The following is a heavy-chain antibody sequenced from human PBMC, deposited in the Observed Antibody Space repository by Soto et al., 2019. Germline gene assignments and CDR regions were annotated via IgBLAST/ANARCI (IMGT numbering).Heavy chain of an antibody. V-gene: IGHV3-15*07. CDR3: TTEKGY. CDR1: GFTFTNSW. Sequence: EVQLVESGGGLVKPGESLRLSCAASGFTFTNSWMNWVRQAPGKGLEWVGGIRSKTDGGTPDYAAPVKGRFTISRDDSTNTLYVQMNSLKNEDTAIYYCTTEKGYWGQGTLVTVSS. J-gene: IGHJ4*02. CDR2: IRSKTDGGTP.